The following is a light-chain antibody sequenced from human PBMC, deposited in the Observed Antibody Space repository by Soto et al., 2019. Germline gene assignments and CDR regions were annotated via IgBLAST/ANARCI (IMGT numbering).Light chain of an antibody. Sequence: DIQMTQSPSSLSASVGDRVTITCRASQSISSYLNWYQQKPGKAPKLLIYAASSLQSGVPSRFGGSGSGTDFTLTISSLQPEDFATYYCQQSYTLLTFGGGTKVDIK. J-gene: IGKJ4*01. CDR1: QSISSY. V-gene: IGKV1-39*01. CDR3: QQSYTLLT. CDR2: AAS.